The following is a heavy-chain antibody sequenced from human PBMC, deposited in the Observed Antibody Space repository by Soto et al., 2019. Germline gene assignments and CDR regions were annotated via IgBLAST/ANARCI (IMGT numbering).Heavy chain of an antibody. Sequence: GSLRLSCAASGFTFSGSAMHWVRQASGKGLEWVGRIRSKANSYATAYAASVKGRFTISRDDSKNTAYLQMNSLKTEDTAVYYCTRGPASPSHWGQGTLVTVSS. V-gene: IGHV3-73*01. CDR3: TRGPASPSH. J-gene: IGHJ4*02. CDR1: GFTFSGSA. CDR2: IRSKANSYAT.